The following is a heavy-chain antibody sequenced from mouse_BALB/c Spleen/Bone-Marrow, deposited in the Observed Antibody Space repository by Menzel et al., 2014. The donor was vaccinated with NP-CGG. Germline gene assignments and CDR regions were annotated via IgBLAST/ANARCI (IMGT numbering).Heavy chain of an antibody. CDR2: ISGGTSTI. J-gene: IGHJ2*01. CDR3: VRGGYYVPSYFDS. D-gene: IGHD2-3*01. Sequence: EVMLVESGGGLVQPGGSRRLSCAASGFTFRSFGMHWARQAPEKGLEWVAYISGGTSTIHYADTVKGRFTISRDNPNNTLFLQMTSLRSEDTAMYYCVRGGYYVPSYFDSWGQGTTLTVSS. CDR1: GFTFRSFG. V-gene: IGHV5-17*02.